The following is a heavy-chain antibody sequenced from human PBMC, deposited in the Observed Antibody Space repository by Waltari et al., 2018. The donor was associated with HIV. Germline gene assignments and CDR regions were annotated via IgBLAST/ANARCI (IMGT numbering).Heavy chain of an antibody. V-gene: IGHV4-39*01. CDR1: GGSISSSSYY. D-gene: IGHD6-13*01. Sequence: QLQLQESGPGLVKPSETLSLTCTVSGGSISSSSYYWGWIRQPPGKGLEWIGSIYYSGGTYDNPSVKSRVTISVDTSKNQFSLKLSSVTAADTAVYYCARHEGATKIAAAGTRPNWCDPWGQGTLVTVSS. J-gene: IGHJ5*02. CDR2: IYYSGGT. CDR3: ARHEGATKIAAAGTRPNWCDP.